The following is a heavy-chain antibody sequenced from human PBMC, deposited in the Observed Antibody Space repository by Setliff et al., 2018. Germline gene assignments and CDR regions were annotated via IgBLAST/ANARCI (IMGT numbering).Heavy chain of an antibody. D-gene: IGHD2-15*01. J-gene: IGHJ6*03. CDR3: AREKVVVVSATSYHYYMDV. CDR1: GGTFSNIG. Sequence: ASVKVSCKASGGTFSNIGISWVRQAPGQGLEWMGGIIPLFGTTNYAQEFQGRVTITTDESTNTAYMELSSLRSEDTAMYYCAREKVVVVSATSYHYYMDVWGKGTTVT. CDR2: IIPLFGTT. V-gene: IGHV1-69*05.